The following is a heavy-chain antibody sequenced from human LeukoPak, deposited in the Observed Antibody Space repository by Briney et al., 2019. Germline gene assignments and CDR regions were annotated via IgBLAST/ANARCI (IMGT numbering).Heavy chain of an antibody. CDR1: GGSISSSSYY. D-gene: IGHD3-22*01. J-gene: IGHJ4*02. CDR3: ARGYNSSDFDY. Sequence: SETLSLTCTVSGGSISSSSYYWGWIRQPPGKGLEWIGEINHSGSTNHNPSLKSRVTISVDTSKNQFSLELSSVTAADTAVYYCARGYNSSDFDYWGQGTLVTVSS. CDR2: INHSGST. V-gene: IGHV4-39*07.